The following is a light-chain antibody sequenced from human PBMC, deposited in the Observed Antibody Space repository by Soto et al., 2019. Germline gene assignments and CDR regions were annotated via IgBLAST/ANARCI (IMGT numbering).Light chain of an antibody. Sequence: QSVLTQPPSASGTPGQRVTISCSGSSSNIGSNTVNWYQQLPGTAPKLLIYSNNQRPSGVPDRFSGSKSGTSASLAISGLQSEDEADYYCEAWDDSLNCVVFGGGTKVTVL. CDR2: SNN. J-gene: IGLJ2*01. CDR1: SSNIGSNT. V-gene: IGLV1-44*01. CDR3: EAWDDSLNCVV.